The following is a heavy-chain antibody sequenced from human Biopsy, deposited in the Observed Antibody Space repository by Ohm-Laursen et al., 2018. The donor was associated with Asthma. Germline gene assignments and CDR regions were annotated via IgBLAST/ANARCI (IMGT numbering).Heavy chain of an antibody. CDR1: GGSISSFY. CDR3: VRAVRNEQWLAPFDY. J-gene: IGHJ4*02. D-gene: IGHD6-19*01. V-gene: IGHV4-59*01. CDR2: VYWTGST. Sequence: SETLSLTCSVYGGSISSFYWSWIRQSPEKGLEWMGYVYWTGSTNYNPSLKCRITMSVDTSKNRMFLELTSVTAADTAIYYCVRAVRNEQWLAPFDYWGQGKPVTVSS.